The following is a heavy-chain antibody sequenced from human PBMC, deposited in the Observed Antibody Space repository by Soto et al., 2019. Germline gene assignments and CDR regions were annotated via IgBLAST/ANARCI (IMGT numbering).Heavy chain of an antibody. D-gene: IGHD4-17*01. CDR1: GYAISSGYY. CDR2: IYHSGST. Sequence: PSETLSLTCAVSGYAISSGYYWGWIRQTPGKGLEWIASIYHSGSTYYNPSLKSRVTISVDTSKNQFSLKLTSVTAADTAVYYCARGAATVTPGWFDPWGQGIMVPVSS. CDR3: ARGAATVTPGWFDP. V-gene: IGHV4-38-2*01. J-gene: IGHJ5*02.